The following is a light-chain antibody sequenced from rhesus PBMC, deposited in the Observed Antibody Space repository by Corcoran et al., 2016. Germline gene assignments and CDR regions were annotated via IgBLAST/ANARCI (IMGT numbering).Light chain of an antibody. CDR3: QHGYGTPFT. J-gene: IGKJ3*01. Sequence: DIQMTQSPSSLSASVGDRVTITCRASENDNNYLNWYQQKPGKAPKLLIYKASTLQSGVPSKFSGSGSGTDYTFTISSLQPADVATYYCQHGYGTPFTFGPGTKLDIK. CDR2: KAS. CDR1: ENDNNY. V-gene: IGKV1-74*01.